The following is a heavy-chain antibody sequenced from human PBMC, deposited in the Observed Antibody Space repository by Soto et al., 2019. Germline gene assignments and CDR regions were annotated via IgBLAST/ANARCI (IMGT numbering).Heavy chain of an antibody. CDR3: ATDEYFGSEIYFYYYGMDV. CDR2: IYYNGST. V-gene: IGHV4-31*03. CDR1: GGSISIGGYF. D-gene: IGHD3-10*01. Sequence: QVQLQESGPGLVKPSQTLSLTCTVSGGSISIGGYFWSWIRQYPGKGLEWIGHIYYNGSTYYNPSLKSRVTISIDTSKNQFSLRLTSVTAEDTAVYYCATDEYFGSEIYFYYYGMDVWGQGTTVTVSS. J-gene: IGHJ6*02.